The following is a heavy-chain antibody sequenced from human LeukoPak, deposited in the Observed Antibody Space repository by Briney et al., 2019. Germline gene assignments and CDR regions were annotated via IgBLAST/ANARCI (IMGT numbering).Heavy chain of an antibody. CDR1: GGSISSSSYY. J-gene: IGHJ5*02. D-gene: IGHD3-10*01. V-gene: IGHV4-39*07. CDR2: IYYSGST. Sequence: SEILSLTCTVSGGSISSSSYYWGWIRQPPGKGLEWIGSIYYSGSTYYNPSLKSRVTISVDTSKNQFSLKLSSVTAADTAVYYCARGGSRITMVRGVDNWFDPWGQGTLVTVSS. CDR3: ARGGSRITMVRGVDNWFDP.